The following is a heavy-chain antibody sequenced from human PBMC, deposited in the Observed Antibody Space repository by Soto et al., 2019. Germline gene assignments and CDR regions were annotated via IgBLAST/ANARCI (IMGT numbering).Heavy chain of an antibody. CDR1: GGSISSSSYY. J-gene: IGHJ6*02. CDR2: IYYSGST. CDR3: ARVYGSGSFYQAYYYYYGIDV. D-gene: IGHD3-10*01. Sequence: SETLSLTCTVSGGSISSSSYYWGWIRQPPGKGLEWIGSIYYSGSTYYNPSLKSRVTISVDTSKNQFSLKLSSVTAADTAVYYCARVYGSGSFYQAYYYYYGIDVPCPRPTGSVSS. V-gene: IGHV4-39*01.